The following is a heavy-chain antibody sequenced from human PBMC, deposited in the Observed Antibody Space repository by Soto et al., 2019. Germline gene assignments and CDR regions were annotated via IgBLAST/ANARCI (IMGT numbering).Heavy chain of an antibody. CDR3: ARDRFSGSYLGDY. Sequence: SVKVSCKASGGTFSSCAISWVRQAPGQGLEWMGGIIPIFGTANYAQKFQGRVTITADESTSTAYMELSSLRSEDTAVYYCARDRFSGSYLGDYWGQGTLVTVSS. CDR2: IIPIFGTA. D-gene: IGHD1-26*01. V-gene: IGHV1-69*13. CDR1: GGTFSSCA. J-gene: IGHJ4*02.